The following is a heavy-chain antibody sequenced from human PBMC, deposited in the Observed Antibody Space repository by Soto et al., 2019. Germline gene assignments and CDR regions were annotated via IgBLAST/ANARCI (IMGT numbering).Heavy chain of an antibody. J-gene: IGHJ6*02. Sequence: QITLKESGPPLVKPTQTLTLTCTFSGFSLNTSGVGVAWIRQPPGKALEWLALMFWDDDERYTPSLNTRLTLTKDTSKNQVVLTMPDVDPVDTGTYYCAHAFYSPGWSRFSCGLDVWGRGTTVTVSS. CDR2: MFWDDDE. V-gene: IGHV2-5*02. CDR3: AHAFYSPGWSRFSCGLDV. CDR1: GFSLNTSGVG. D-gene: IGHD1-26*01.